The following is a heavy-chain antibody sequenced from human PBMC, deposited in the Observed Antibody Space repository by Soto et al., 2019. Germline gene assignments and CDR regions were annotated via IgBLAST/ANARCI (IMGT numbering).Heavy chain of an antibody. CDR2: ISGSGGST. D-gene: IGHD6-13*01. Sequence: EVQLLESGGGLVQPGGSLRLSCAASGFTFSSYAMSWVRQAPGKGLEWVSAISGSGGSTYYADSVKGRFTISRDNSKNTLYLQMNSLRAEDTAVYYCANIRGSSSRYYYGMDVWGQGTTVIVSS. J-gene: IGHJ6*02. V-gene: IGHV3-23*01. CDR1: GFTFSSYA. CDR3: ANIRGSSSRYYYGMDV.